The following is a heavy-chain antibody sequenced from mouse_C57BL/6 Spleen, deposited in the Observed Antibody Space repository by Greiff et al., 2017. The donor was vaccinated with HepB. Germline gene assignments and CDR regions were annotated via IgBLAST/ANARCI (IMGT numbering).Heavy chain of an antibody. CDR1: GYTFTGYW. V-gene: IGHV1-9*01. J-gene: IGHJ1*03. D-gene: IGHD1-1*01. CDR3: GERFLITTVVATRYFDV. CDR2: ILPGSGST. Sequence: VQLQQSGAELMKPGASVKLSCKATGYTFTGYWIEWVKQRPGHGLEWIGEILPGSGSTNYNEKFKGKATFTADTSSNTAYMQLNSLTTEDSAIYYCGERFLITTVVATRYFDVWGTGTTVTVSS.